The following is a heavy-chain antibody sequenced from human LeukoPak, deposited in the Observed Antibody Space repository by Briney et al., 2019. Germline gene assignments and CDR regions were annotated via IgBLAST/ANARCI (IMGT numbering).Heavy chain of an antibody. D-gene: IGHD6-25*01. V-gene: IGHV4-59*08. CDR1: GVSISNYY. J-gene: IGHJ4*02. CDR3: ARRMYGGSLDY. Sequence: ETLSLTCTVSGVSISNYYWSWIRQPPGKGLEWIAFIYYRGSTPYNPSLKTRVNISVDTSKNQFTLKPSSVTAADTAVYYCARRMYGGSLDYRGQGTLGTVSS. CDR2: IYYRGST.